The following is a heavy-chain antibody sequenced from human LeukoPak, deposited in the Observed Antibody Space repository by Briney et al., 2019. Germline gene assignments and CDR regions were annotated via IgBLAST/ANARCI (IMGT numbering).Heavy chain of an antibody. Sequence: SETLSLTCTVSGGSISSYYWSWIRQPAGKGLEWIGRIYSTGSTNCNPSLKSRVTMSVDTSKNQFSLRLRSVTAADTAVYYCARQIASAGTAGLDFWGQGALVTVSS. CDR1: GGSISSYY. CDR3: ARQIASAGTAGLDF. CDR2: IYSTGST. J-gene: IGHJ4*02. D-gene: IGHD6-13*01. V-gene: IGHV4-4*07.